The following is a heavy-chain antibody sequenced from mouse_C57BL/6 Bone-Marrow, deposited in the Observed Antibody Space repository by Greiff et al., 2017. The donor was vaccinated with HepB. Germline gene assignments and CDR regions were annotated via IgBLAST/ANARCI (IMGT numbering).Heavy chain of an antibody. CDR1: GYAFTNYL. J-gene: IGHJ4*01. D-gene: IGHD2-5*01. CDR2: INPGSGGT. Sequence: VQLQQSGAELVRPGTSVKVSCKASGYAFTNYLIEWVKQRPGQGLEWIGVINPGSGGTNYQEKYKGKATLTADQSSSTAYMKLSSLTSQDSAVYFCARPYSNYDYAMDYWGQGTSVTVSS. V-gene: IGHV1-54*01. CDR3: ARPYSNYDYAMDY.